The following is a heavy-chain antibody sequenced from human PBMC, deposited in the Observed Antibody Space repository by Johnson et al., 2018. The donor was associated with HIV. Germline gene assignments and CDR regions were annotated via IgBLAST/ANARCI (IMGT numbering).Heavy chain of an antibody. V-gene: IGHV3-66*01. J-gene: IGHJ3*02. D-gene: IGHD3-3*01. CDR2: IYSGGST. Sequence: VQLVESGGGLVQPGGSLRLSCAASGFTVSSNYMSWVRQAPGKGLEWVSDIYSGGSTYYADSVKGSFTISRDNSKNTLYLQMNSLRAEDTAVYYCASWVVVLQFLGVTFDIWGQGTMVTVSS. CDR3: ASWVVVLQFLGVTFDI. CDR1: GFTVSSNY.